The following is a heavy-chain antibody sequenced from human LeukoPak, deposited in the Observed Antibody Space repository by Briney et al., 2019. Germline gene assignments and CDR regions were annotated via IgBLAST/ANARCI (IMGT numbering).Heavy chain of an antibody. CDR2: IYSGGST. D-gene: IGHD3-10*01. CDR3: AKQLWSSSDAFDI. CDR1: GFTVSSNY. J-gene: IGHJ3*02. Sequence: GGSLRLSCAASGFTVSSNYMSWVRQAPGKGLEWVSVIYSGGSTYYADSVKGRFTISRDNSKNTLYLQMNSLRAEDTAIYYCAKQLWSSSDAFDIWGQGTMVTVSS. V-gene: IGHV3-66*04.